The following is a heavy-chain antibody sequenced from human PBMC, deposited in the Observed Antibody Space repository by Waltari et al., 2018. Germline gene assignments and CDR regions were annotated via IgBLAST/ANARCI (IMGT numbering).Heavy chain of an antibody. J-gene: IGHJ5*02. Sequence: QVQLVQSGAEVKKPGSSVKVSCTASGGTFGSYAISLVRQAPGEGLDWMGGIIPIFGTAPNYAQKFQGRLTVTADESTATVYMDLSSLRSDDTAVYYCARRQLGGAFDPWGQGTLVSVSS. CDR2: IIPIFGTAP. CDR1: GGTFGSYA. V-gene: IGHV1-69*12. D-gene: IGHD3-16*01. CDR3: ARRQLGGAFDP.